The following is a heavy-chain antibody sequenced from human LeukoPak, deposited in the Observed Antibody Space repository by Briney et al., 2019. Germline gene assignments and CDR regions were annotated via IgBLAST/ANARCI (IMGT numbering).Heavy chain of an antibody. V-gene: IGHV3-30-3*01. J-gene: IGHJ4*02. D-gene: IGHD3-10*01. CDR2: ISYDGSNK. Sequence: PGRSLRLSCAASGFTFSSYAMHWVRQAPGKGLEWVAVISYDGSNKYYADSVKGRFTISRDNSKNTLYLQMNSLRAEDTAVYYCAASWRSSGRNYWGQGTLVTVSS. CDR1: GFTFSSYA. CDR3: AASWRSSGRNY.